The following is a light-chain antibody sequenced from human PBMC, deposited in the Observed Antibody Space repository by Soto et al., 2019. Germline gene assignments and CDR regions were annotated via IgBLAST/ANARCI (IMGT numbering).Light chain of an antibody. J-gene: IGKJ1*01. Sequence: EIVLTQSPRTLSLPPGERATLSCRASQSVSSSYLAWYQQKPGQAPRLLIYGASSRATGIPDRFSGSGSGTDFTLTISRLEPEDFAVYYCQQYGSSLTWTFGQGTKVDIK. CDR1: QSVSSSY. CDR2: GAS. CDR3: QQYGSSLTWT. V-gene: IGKV3-20*01.